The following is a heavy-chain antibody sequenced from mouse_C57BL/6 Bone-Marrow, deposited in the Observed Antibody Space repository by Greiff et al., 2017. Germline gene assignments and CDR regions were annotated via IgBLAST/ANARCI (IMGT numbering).Heavy chain of an antibody. D-gene: IGHD1-1*01. Sequence: QVQLQQSGAELVRPGTSVKVSCKASGYAFTNYLIEWVKQRPGQGLEWIGVINPGSGGTNYNEKFKGKATLTADKSSSTAYMQLSSLTSEDSAVXFCARSHYYGSSYLFAYWGQGTLVTVSA. V-gene: IGHV1-54*01. J-gene: IGHJ3*01. CDR3: ARSHYYGSSYLFAY. CDR2: INPGSGGT. CDR1: GYAFTNYL.